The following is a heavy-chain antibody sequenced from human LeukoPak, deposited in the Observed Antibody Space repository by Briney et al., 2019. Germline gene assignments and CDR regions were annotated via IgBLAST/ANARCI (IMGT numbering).Heavy chain of an antibody. D-gene: IGHD1-26*01. CDR3: AKDPGWELLEGSFDY. V-gene: IGHV3-30*18. CDR1: GFTFSSYG. CDR2: ISYDGSNK. Sequence: GGSLRLSCAASGFTFSSYGMHWVCQAPGKGLEWVAVISYDGSNKYYADSVKGRFTISRDNSKNTLYLQMNSLRAEDTAVYYCAKDPGWELLEGSFDYWGQGTLVTVSS. J-gene: IGHJ4*02.